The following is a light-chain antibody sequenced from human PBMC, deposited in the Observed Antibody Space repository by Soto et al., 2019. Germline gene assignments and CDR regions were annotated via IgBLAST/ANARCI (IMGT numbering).Light chain of an antibody. Sequence: EIVMTQSPATLSVSPGASATLSCRASQSVSTNLAWYQQKPGQVPRVLIYGASTRATEIPARFSGSGSGTEFTLTIDSLKSEDFAVYYCQQYNNWPRTLGQGTKVDIK. V-gene: IGKV3-15*01. CDR3: QQYNNWPRT. CDR1: QSVSTN. J-gene: IGKJ1*01. CDR2: GAS.